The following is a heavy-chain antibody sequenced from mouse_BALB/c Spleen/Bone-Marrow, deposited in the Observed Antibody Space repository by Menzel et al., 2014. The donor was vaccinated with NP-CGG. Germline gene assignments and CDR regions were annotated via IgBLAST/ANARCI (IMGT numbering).Heavy chain of an antibody. CDR3: ASPYYRYDAMDY. V-gene: IGHV1-14*01. CDR1: GYTFTSYV. D-gene: IGHD2-14*01. J-gene: IGHJ4*01. CDR2: INPYNDGT. Sequence: EVQVVESGPELVKPGASVKMSCKASGYTFTSYVMHWVKQKPGQGLEWIGYINPYNDGTKYNEKFKGKATLTSDKSSSTACMELSSLTSEDSAVYYCASPYYRYDAMDYWGQGTSVTVSS.